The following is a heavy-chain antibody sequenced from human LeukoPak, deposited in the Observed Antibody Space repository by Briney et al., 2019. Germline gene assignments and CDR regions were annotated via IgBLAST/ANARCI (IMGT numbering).Heavy chain of an antibody. CDR2: IKQDGSEK. Sequence: GGSLRLSCAASGFTFSSYWMNWVRQAPGKGLEWVANIKQDGSEKYYVDSVKGRFTISRDNAKNSLYLQMNSLRAEDTAVYYCASGWGGGTFDYWGQGTLVTVSS. D-gene: IGHD1/OR15-1a*01. CDR1: GFTFSSYW. J-gene: IGHJ4*02. CDR3: ASGWGGGTFDY. V-gene: IGHV3-7*01.